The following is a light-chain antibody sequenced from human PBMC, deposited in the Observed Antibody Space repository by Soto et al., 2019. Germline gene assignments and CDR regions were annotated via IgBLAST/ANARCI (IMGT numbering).Light chain of an antibody. CDR2: GAP. Sequence: IVLTQSPGTLSVSPGETVTLSCRASQSVTSSNLAWYQQKPGQAPRLLIYGAPYRATGIADKFSGSGSGADFSLTISRLEPEDFAVYYCQHYGASHYMFGQGTKLEIK. J-gene: IGKJ2*01. CDR1: QSVTSSN. V-gene: IGKV3-20*01. CDR3: QHYGASHYM.